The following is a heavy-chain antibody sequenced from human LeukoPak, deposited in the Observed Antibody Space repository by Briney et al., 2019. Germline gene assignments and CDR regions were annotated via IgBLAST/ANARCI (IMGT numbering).Heavy chain of an antibody. V-gene: IGHV4-59*01. CDR1: GGSISSYY. CDR2: IYYSGST. Sequence: SEALSLTCTVSGGSISSYYWSWIRQPPGKGLEWIGYIYYSGSTNCNPSVKSRVAMSVDTSKKQFSLKLSSLTAADTAVYYCARGGTAVIAPYAFDIWGQGTMVTVSS. D-gene: IGHD4-23*01. CDR3: ARGGTAVIAPYAFDI. J-gene: IGHJ3*02.